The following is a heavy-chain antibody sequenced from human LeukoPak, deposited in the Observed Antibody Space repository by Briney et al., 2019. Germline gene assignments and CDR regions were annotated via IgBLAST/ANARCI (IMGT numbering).Heavy chain of an antibody. CDR2: IKSDGSNT. Sequence: PGGSLRPSCAASGFTFNNYYMHWVRQAPGKGLVWVSRIKSDGSNTNYADSVKGRFTISRDNSKNTLYLQMNSLRAEDTAVYYCARGGDYYDSSGYYQFDYWGQGTLVTVSS. J-gene: IGHJ4*02. D-gene: IGHD3-22*01. CDR3: ARGGDYYDSSGYYQFDY. CDR1: GFTFNNYY. V-gene: IGHV3-74*01.